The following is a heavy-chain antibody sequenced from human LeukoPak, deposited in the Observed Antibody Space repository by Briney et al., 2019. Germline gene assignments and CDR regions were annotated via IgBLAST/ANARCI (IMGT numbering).Heavy chain of an antibody. CDR2: IYHSGST. Sequence: PSETLSLTRAVSGGSISSTNWWSWVRQPPGKGLEWIGEIYHSGSTNYNPSLKSRVTISVDKSKNQFSLKLSSVTAADTAVYYCAIIVGATGYFDYWGQGTLVTVSS. J-gene: IGHJ4*02. CDR1: GGSISSTNW. V-gene: IGHV4-4*02. D-gene: IGHD1-26*01. CDR3: AIIVGATGYFDY.